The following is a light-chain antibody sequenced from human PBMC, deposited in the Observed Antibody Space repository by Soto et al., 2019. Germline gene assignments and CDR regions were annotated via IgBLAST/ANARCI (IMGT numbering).Light chain of an antibody. J-gene: IGKJ5*01. Sequence: DIQMTQSPSTLSAPVGDRVTITCRASQTINSWLAWYQQKPGKAPKLLIYAASSLQSGVPSRFSGSGSGTDFTLTISRLEPEDFALYFCQQYGSSAPITFGQGTRLEIK. V-gene: IGKV1-5*01. CDR3: QQYGSSAPIT. CDR1: QTINSW. CDR2: AAS.